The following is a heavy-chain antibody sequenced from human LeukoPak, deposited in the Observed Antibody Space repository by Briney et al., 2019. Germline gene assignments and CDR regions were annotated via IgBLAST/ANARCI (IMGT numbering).Heavy chain of an antibody. D-gene: IGHD4-17*01. CDR1: GFTFSSYW. Sequence: GGSLRLSCAASGFTFSSYWMHWVRQTPGKGLVWVSRINTDGSSTTYADSVKGRFTISRDNAKNTLCLQMNSLRAEDTAVYYCARGVNGDSRFDPWGQGTLVTVSS. V-gene: IGHV3-74*01. J-gene: IGHJ5*02. CDR3: ARGVNGDSRFDP. CDR2: INTDGSST.